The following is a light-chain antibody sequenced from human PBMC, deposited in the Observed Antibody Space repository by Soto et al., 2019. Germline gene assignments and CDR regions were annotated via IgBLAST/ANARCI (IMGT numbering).Light chain of an antibody. CDR2: KAS. V-gene: IGKV1-5*03. Sequence: DIQRTQSPSTLSASVGDRVTITCRASQSISSWLAWYQQKPGKAPKLLIYKASSLENGVTSRFSRSGSGTEFTLPLRSLQPDDFATYYSQQYNSYSWMLGRDTKVE. J-gene: IGKJ1*01. CDR1: QSISSW. CDR3: QQYNSYSWM.